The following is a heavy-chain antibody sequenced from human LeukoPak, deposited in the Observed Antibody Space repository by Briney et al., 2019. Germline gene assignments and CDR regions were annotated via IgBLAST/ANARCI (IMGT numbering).Heavy chain of an antibody. V-gene: IGHV3-21*01. D-gene: IGHD6-19*01. CDR1: GFTFSSYT. CDR2: ISSSSSYI. CDR3: ARDPDRYSSGWYFDP. Sequence: GGSLRLSCAASGFTFSSYTMNWVRQAPGKGLEWVSTISSSSSYIYYADSVKGRFTISRDNAKNSLYLQMNSLRAADTAVYYCARDPDRYSSGWYFDPWGQGTLVTVSS. J-gene: IGHJ5*02.